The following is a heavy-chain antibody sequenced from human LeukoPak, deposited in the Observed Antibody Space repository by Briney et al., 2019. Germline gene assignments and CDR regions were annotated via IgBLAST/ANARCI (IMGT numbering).Heavy chain of an antibody. V-gene: IGHV3-73*01. Sequence: GGSLRLSCAASGFMFSGSPMHWVRQASGKGLEWVGRIRTKTNDYATTYAASVKGRFTISRDDSTNTACLQMDSLKTEDAAVYYCARLSQFGSGTDYYLDSWGQGTLVTVSS. D-gene: IGHD3-10*01. CDR3: ARLSQFGSGTDYYLDS. J-gene: IGHJ4*02. CDR1: GFMFSGSP. CDR2: IRTKTNDYAT.